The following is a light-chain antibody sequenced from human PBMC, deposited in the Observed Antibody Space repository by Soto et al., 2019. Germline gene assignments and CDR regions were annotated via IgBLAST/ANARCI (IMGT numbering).Light chain of an antibody. CDR3: LQEYNYPRT. CDR1: QAIRTD. J-gene: IGKJ1*01. CDR2: AAS. Sequence: AIQVTQSPSSLSASVGARVPITCRARQAIRTDLGWYQQQPGKAPKLLIFAASNLHSGVTSRFSGSGSGTDFTLTINNLQAEDFATYYCLQEYNYPRTFGQGTKVDI. V-gene: IGKV1-6*01.